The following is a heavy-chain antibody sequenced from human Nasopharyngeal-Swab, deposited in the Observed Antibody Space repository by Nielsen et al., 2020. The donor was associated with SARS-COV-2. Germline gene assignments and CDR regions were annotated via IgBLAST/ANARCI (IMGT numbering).Heavy chain of an antibody. J-gene: IGHJ3*02. CDR2: IIPIFGTA. D-gene: IGHD2-2*01. CDR1: GGTFSSYA. CDR3: ARGAVVPARNLPGGAFDI. V-gene: IGHV1-69*13. Sequence: SVKVSCKASGGTFSSYAISWVRQAPGQGLEWMGGIIPIFGTANYAQKFQGRVTITADESTSTAYMELSSLRSEDTAVYYYARGAVVPARNLPGGAFDIWGQGTMVTVSS.